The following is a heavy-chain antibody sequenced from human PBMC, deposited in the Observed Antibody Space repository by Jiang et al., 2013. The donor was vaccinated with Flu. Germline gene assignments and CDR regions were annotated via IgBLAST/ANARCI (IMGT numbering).Heavy chain of an antibody. CDR3: ARMFSGSYHYYFDD. V-gene: IGHV3-53*01. D-gene: IGHD1-26*01. J-gene: IGHJ4*02. CDR1: GFSVRRSF. CDR2: LYDDGTT. Sequence: VQLLESGGGLVKPGGSLSLSCAASGFSVRRSFMSWVRQSPDKGLEWLSVLYDDGTTFYADSVRGRFTISRDDSKNTVYLQMNSLRAEDTAVYYCARMFSGSYHYYFDDWGRGTLVTVSS.